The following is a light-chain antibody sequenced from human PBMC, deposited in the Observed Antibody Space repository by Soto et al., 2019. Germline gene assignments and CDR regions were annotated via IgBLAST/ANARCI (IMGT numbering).Light chain of an antibody. CDR2: GAS. Sequence: EVVLTNSACALSLSPRERATLYCLASQSVSSSYLAWYQQKPGQAPRLLIYGASSRATGIPDRFSGSGSGTDFTLTISRLEPEDFAVYYCQQYDSSPKTFGQGTKVDIK. CDR1: QSVSSSY. V-gene: IGKV3-20*01. CDR3: QQYDSSPKT. J-gene: IGKJ1*01.